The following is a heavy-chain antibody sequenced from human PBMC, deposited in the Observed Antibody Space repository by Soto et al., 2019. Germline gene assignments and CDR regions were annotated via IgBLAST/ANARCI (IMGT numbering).Heavy chain of an antibody. CDR1: GDSVSSNSAA. CDR3: ARDRFNSSGWDHYYYYGMDV. D-gene: IGHD6-19*01. V-gene: IGHV6-1*01. J-gene: IGHJ6*02. CDR2: TYYRSKWYN. Sequence: SQTLSLTCAISGDSVSSNSAAWNWIRQSPSRGLEWLGRTYYRSKWYNDYAVSVKSRITINPDTSKNQFSLQLNSVTPEDTAVYYCARDRFNSSGWDHYYYYGMDVWGQGTKVTVS.